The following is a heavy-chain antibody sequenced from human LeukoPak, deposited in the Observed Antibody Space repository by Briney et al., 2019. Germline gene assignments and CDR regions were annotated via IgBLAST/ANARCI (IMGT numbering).Heavy chain of an antibody. D-gene: IGHD3-3*01. CDR1: GFTFSSYA. V-gene: IGHV3-64*01. J-gene: IGHJ6*02. CDR3: TRQYYDFWSGYLTYYYYGMDV. CDR2: INSNGGST. Sequence: GGSLRLSCAASGFTFSSYAMHWVRQAPGKGLEYVSTINSNGGSTYYANSVKGRFTISRDNSKNTLYLQMNSLKTEDTAVYYCTRQYYDFWSGYLTYYYYGMDVWGQGTTVTVSS.